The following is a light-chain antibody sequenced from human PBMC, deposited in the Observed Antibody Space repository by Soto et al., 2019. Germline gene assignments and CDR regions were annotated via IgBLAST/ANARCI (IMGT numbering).Light chain of an antibody. Sequence: EMVLTQSPGTLSLSPGERATLSCRASQTVSRSYLAWYQQKPGQAPRLLISGISTRATGIPDRFSGGGSGTDFTLTISRLEPEDFAVYYCQQYDGSPSTFGQGTRLESK. J-gene: IGKJ5*01. V-gene: IGKV3-20*01. CDR2: GIS. CDR1: QTVSRSY. CDR3: QQYDGSPST.